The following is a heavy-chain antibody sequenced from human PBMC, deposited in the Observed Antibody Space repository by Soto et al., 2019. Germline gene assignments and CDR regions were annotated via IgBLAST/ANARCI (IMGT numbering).Heavy chain of an antibody. V-gene: IGHV3-23*01. CDR2: ISSSGGTT. Sequence: EVHFLESGGGLVQPGGSLGLSCAASEFTFSSFAMNWVRQAPGKGLEWVSSISSSGGTTYYADSVKGRFTISRDNSKNTLYLQMNSLRVDDTAVYYCVRRRMGLFGAGPFDYWGQGTLVTVSS. J-gene: IGHJ4*02. CDR1: EFTFSSFA. D-gene: IGHD3-10*02. CDR3: VRRRMGLFGAGPFDY.